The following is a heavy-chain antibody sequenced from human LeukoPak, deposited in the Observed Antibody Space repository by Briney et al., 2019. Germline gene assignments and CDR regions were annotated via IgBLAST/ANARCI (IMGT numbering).Heavy chain of an antibody. D-gene: IGHD2-15*01. J-gene: IGHJ5*02. CDR1: GGSISSSNYY. CDR3: ARLDGYCSGGSCYSVSFVDP. CDR2: IYYSGST. Sequence: SETLSLTCTVSGGSISSSNYYWGWIRQPPGKGLEWIGSIYYSGSTYYNPSLKSRVTISVDTSKNQFSLKLSSVTAADTAVYHCARLDGYCSGGSCYSVSFVDPWGRGTLVTVSS. V-gene: IGHV4-39*01.